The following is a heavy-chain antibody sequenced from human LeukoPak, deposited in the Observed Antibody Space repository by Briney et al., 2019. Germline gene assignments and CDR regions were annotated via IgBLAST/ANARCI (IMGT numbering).Heavy chain of an antibody. CDR2: IYYSGST. V-gene: IGHV4-59*01. J-gene: IGHJ6*03. CDR1: GGSITGYY. Sequence: SETLSLTCTVSGGSITGYYWSWIRQPPGKGLEWIGYIYYSGSTNYNPSLKSRVTISVDTSKNQFSLKLSSVTAADTAVYYCARDRVVGYYYYYMDVWGKGTTVTVSS. D-gene: IGHD2-21*01. CDR3: ARDRVVGYYYYYMDV.